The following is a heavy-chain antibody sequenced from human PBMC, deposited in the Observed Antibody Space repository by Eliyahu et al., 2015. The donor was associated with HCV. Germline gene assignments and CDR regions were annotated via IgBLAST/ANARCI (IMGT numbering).Heavy chain of an antibody. Sequence: QVQLVQSGAEVRKPGASVTVSXXASGYTFASSYYFHWXRQAPGQGLEWMGIINPGGGDTRYAPKFQGRVTMTRDTSTSTVYMEVSSLRFEDTALYYCAREGDGITLAFWGQGTLVTVAS. CDR3: AREGDGITLAF. J-gene: IGHJ4*02. CDR2: INPGGGDT. D-gene: IGHD3-10*01. CDR1: GYTFASSYY. V-gene: IGHV1-46*01.